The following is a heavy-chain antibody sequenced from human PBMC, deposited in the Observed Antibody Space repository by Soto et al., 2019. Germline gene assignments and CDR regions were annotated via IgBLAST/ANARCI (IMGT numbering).Heavy chain of an antibody. CDR3: ARDNLLDYYDSIRVSDY. J-gene: IGHJ4*02. D-gene: IGHD3-22*01. CDR1: GDSVTSHY. Sequence: PSETLSLTCSFSGDSVTSHYLTWIRQSPEKGLEWIGSMHYTGFSHYNPSLKSRLTISVDRSKNQFSLKLSSVTVADTAVYYCARDNLLDYYDSIRVSDYWGQGTLVTVSS. V-gene: IGHV4-4*08. CDR2: MHYTGFS.